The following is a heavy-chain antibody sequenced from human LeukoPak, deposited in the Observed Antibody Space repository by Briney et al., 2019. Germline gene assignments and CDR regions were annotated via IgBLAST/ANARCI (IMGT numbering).Heavy chain of an antibody. J-gene: IGHJ4*02. CDR1: GFTYSNYA. V-gene: IGHV3-23*01. D-gene: IGHD3-3*02. CDR3: AKDLLFSITSYGGVAY. CDR2: ISGKGGIT. Sequence: GGSLRLSCAASGFTYSNYAMTWVRQAQGKGLEWVSGISGKGGITYYADSAKGRFTVSRDNSKNMLFLQMNSLRAEDTAVYYCAKDLLFSITSYGGVAYWGQGTLVTVSS.